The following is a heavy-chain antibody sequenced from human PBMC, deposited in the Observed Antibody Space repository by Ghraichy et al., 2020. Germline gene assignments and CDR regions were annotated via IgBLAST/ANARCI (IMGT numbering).Heavy chain of an antibody. CDR3: ARDAAGYDY. D-gene: IGHD2-15*01. CDR1: GFTFSRYW. CDR2: IKEDGTDK. Sequence: GGSLRLSCEASGFTFSRYWMSWVRQAPGKGLEFVANIKEDGTDKYYADSVKGRFTIVKDTAKNSLSLQMNSLGSEDTAVYYCARDAAGYDYWGQGSLVTVSS. V-gene: IGHV3-7*03. J-gene: IGHJ4*02.